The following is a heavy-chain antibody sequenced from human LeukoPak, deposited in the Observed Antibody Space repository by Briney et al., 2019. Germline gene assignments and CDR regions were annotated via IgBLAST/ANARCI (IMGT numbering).Heavy chain of an antibody. CDR1: GGSITTYY. J-gene: IGHJ5*02. CDR3: ARDSGMVRGVDWFDP. Sequence: SETLSLTCTVSGGSITTYYWSWIRQPPGKGLEWIGYIHYSGSTNYNPSLKSRVTISVDTSKNRFSLKLTSVTAADTAVYYCARDSGMVRGVDWFDPWGQGSLVTVSS. V-gene: IGHV4-59*01. CDR2: IHYSGST. D-gene: IGHD3-10*01.